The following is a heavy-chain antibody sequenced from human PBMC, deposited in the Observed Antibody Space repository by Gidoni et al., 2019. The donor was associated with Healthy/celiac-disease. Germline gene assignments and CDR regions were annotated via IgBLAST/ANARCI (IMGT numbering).Heavy chain of an antibody. J-gene: IGHJ4*02. CDR2: ISGSGGST. CDR3: AKRNCGGDCSLNYFDY. CDR1: GVTFMRYA. V-gene: IGHV3-23*01. Sequence: EVQPLESGGGLVQAGGSLRLPRAASGVTFMRYAMSWVRPAPGKGLEWVSAISGSGGSTYYADSVKGRFTISRDNYKNTLYLQMNSLRAEDTAVYYCAKRNCGGDCSLNYFDYWGQGTLVTVSS. D-gene: IGHD2-21*02.